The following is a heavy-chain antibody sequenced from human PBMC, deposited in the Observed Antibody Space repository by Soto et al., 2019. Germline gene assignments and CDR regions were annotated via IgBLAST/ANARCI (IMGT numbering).Heavy chain of an antibody. CDR1: GGSISSGDYS. D-gene: IGHD6-19*01. Sequence: PSETLSLTCAVSGGSISSGDYSWNWIRQPPGKGLEWIGYIYYGGNTYYNPSLQSRVTMSVDRSRNQFSLKLNSVTAADTAVYYCAKGVPGIAVAGTGYFQHWGQGTLVTVSS. J-gene: IGHJ1*01. V-gene: IGHV4-30-2*01. CDR3: AKGVPGIAVAGTGYFQH. CDR2: IYYGGNT.